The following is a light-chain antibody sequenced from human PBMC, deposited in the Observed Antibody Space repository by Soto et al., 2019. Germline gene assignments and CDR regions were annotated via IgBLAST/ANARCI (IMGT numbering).Light chain of an antibody. Sequence: SVLTRPASVSWSPGQSITISCTGTNSDLGAYNLVSWYQQHPGKAPKTIIYEVTKRPSGVSKRFSGSKSGNTASLTISGLQAEDEADYYCCSYVGSNIFYVFGTGTKVTVL. CDR2: EVT. CDR1: NSDLGAYNL. J-gene: IGLJ1*01. V-gene: IGLV2-23*02. CDR3: CSYVGSNIFYV.